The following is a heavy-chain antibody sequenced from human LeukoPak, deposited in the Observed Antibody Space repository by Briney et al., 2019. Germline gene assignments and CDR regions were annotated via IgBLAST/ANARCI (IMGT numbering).Heavy chain of an antibody. CDR1: GYTFTDHF. J-gene: IGHJ4*02. Sequence: ASVNVSCKSSGYTFTDHFIHWVRQAPGQGLEWVGEINPYNGYTKYAWRLQGRVTMTRDTSISTAFMDVSRPPSAAPAVYYCARDYSLNDFDYWGPGTLVTVAS. CDR2: INPYNGYT. V-gene: IGHV1-2*02. D-gene: IGHD1-1*01. CDR3: ARDYSLNDFDY.